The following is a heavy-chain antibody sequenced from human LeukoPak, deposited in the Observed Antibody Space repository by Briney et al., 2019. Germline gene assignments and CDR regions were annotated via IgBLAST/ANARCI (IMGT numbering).Heavy chain of an antibody. J-gene: IGHJ4*02. D-gene: IGHD2-2*01. CDR3: ARVTAKYQLLQPDY. CDR1: GFTFSSYA. Sequence: GGSLRLSCAASGFTFSSYAMHWVRQAPGKGLEWVAVISYDGSNKYYADSVKGRFTISRDNSKNTLYLQMNSLRAEDTAVYYCARVTAKYQLLQPDYWGQGTLVTVSS. CDR2: ISYDGSNK. V-gene: IGHV3-30-3*01.